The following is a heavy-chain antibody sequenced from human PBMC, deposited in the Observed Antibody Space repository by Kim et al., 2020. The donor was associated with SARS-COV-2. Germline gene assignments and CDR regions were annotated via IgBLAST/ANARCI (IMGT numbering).Heavy chain of an antibody. CDR2: ISSSSSTI. V-gene: IGHV3-48*02. CDR3: AINEGTTAITPNPFDY. CDR1: GFTFSLYS. J-gene: IGHJ4*02. D-gene: IGHD5-18*01. Sequence: GGSLRLSCAASGFTFSLYSMNWVRQAPGKGLEWVSYISSSSSTIYYADSVKGRFTISRDNAKNSLYLQMNSLRHEDTAVYYCAINEGTTAITPNPFDYWGQRTLVTVSS.